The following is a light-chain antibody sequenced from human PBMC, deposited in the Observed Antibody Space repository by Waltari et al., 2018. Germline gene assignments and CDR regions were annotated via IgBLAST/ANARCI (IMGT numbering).Light chain of an antibody. J-gene: IGLJ2*01. CDR3: SSYTSSSTLVV. CDR1: SSDVGGYNY. V-gene: IGLV2-14*03. Sequence: QSALTQPASVSGSPGQSITISCTGTSSDVGGYNYVSWYQQHPGKAPQLGIYDVSHRPSVGSNRFSGAKSGNTASLTISGLQAEDEADYYCSSYTSSSTLVVFGGGTKLTVL. CDR2: DVS.